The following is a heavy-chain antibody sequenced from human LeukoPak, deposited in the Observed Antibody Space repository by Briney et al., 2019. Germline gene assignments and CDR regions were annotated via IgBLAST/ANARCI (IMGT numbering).Heavy chain of an antibody. CDR2: IWYDGSNK. D-gene: IGHD2-21*02. CDR1: GFTFSSYG. V-gene: IGHV3-33*01. J-gene: IGHJ3*02. CDR3: ARAHLAYCGGDCYQDDAFDI. Sequence: SGGSLRLSCAASGFTFSSYGMHWVRQAPGKGLEWVAVIWYDGSNKYYADSVKGRFTISRDNSKNTLYLQMNSLRAEDTAVYYCARAHLAYCGGDCYQDDAFDIWGQGTMVTVSS.